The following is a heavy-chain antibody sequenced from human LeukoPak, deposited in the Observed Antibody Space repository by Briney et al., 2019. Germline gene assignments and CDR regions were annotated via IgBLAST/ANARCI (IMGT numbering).Heavy chain of an antibody. CDR2: IYYSGGT. V-gene: IGHV4-59*08. Sequence: SETLSLTCTVSGGSISSYYWSWIRQPPGKGLEWIGYIYYSGGTNYNPSLKSRVTISVDTSKNQFSLKLSSVTAADTAVYYCARSTGYCSGGSCYAEAFDIWGQGTMVTVSS. J-gene: IGHJ3*02. CDR3: ARSTGYCSGGSCYAEAFDI. D-gene: IGHD2-15*01. CDR1: GGSISSYY.